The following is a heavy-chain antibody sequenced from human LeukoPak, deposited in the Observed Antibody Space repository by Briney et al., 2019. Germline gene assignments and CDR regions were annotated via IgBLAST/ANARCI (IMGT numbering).Heavy chain of an antibody. Sequence: ASVKVSCKASGGTFSSYAISWVRQAPGQGLEWMGGIIPIFGTPNYAQKFQGRVTITTDESTSTAYMQLSSLRSEDAAVYYCARVTIVYYYMDVWGKGTTVTVSS. CDR3: ARVTIVYYYMDV. CDR1: GGTFSSYA. V-gene: IGHV1-69*05. CDR2: IIPIFGTP. J-gene: IGHJ6*03. D-gene: IGHD3-16*02.